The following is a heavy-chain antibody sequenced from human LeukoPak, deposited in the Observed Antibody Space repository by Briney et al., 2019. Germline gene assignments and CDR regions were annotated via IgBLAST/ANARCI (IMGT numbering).Heavy chain of an antibody. D-gene: IGHD2-2*01. CDR2: INHSGST. J-gene: IGHJ4*02. CDR3: ASRPNRYCSSTSCPWLNY. Sequence: NPSETLSLTCAVYGGSFSGYYWSWIRQPPGKGLEGSGEINHSGSTNYNPSLKSRVTISVDTSKNQFSLKLSSVTAAATAVYYCASRPNRYCSSTSCPWLNYWGQGTLVTVSS. CDR1: GGSFSGYY. V-gene: IGHV4-34*01.